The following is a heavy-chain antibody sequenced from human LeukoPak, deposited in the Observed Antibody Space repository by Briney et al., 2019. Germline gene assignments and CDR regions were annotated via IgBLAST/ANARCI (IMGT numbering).Heavy chain of an antibody. CDR2: IYYSGST. V-gene: IGHV4-39*01. J-gene: IGHJ6*02. D-gene: IGHD6-19*01. CDR1: GGSISSSNYH. Sequence: SEILSLTCSVSGGSISSSNYHWGWIRQPPGKGLEWIGSIYYSGSTYHNPSLKSRLTISVDMSKNQFSLKLSSVTAADTAVYYCASSVAVSPSGYYGMDVWGQGTTVTVSS. CDR3: ASSVAVSPSGYYGMDV.